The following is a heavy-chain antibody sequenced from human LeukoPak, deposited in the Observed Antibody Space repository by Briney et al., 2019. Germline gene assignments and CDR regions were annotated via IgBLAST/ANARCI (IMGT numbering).Heavy chain of an antibody. Sequence: GASVKVSCKASGYTFTNYYIHWVRQAPGQGLEWMGIINPSGGSTTYAQKFQGRVTMTRDTSTTTVYMELSSLRSEDTAVYYCARDGGTTLRFLEWSSYGMDVWGQGTTVTVSS. J-gene: IGHJ6*02. CDR1: GYTFTNYY. V-gene: IGHV1-46*01. CDR3: ARDGGTTLRFLEWSSYGMDV. CDR2: INPSGGST. D-gene: IGHD3-3*01.